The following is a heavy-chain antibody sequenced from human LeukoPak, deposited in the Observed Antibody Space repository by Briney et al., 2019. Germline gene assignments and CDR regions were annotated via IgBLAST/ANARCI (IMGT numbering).Heavy chain of an antibody. CDR3: ARDRGTWNDDGFDY. CDR2: IIPVFGTT. Sequence: GASVKVSCKASGGTFSNYAISWLRQAPGQGLEWMGGIIPVFGTTNYAQKFQGRVTITADKSTSTAYMELSSLRSEDTAVYYCARDRGTWNDDGFDYWGQGTLVTVSS. CDR1: GGTFSNYA. J-gene: IGHJ4*02. D-gene: IGHD1-1*01. V-gene: IGHV1-69*06.